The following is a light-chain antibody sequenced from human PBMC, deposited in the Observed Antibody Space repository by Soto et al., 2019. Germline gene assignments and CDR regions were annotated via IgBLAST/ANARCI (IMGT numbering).Light chain of an antibody. CDR1: SSNVGGYNS. Sequence: QSALTQPASVSGSPGQSITISCTGTSSNVGGYNSVSWYQQHPGKAPKLMIYDVSDRPSGVSNRFSGSKSGNTASLTISGLQAEDEADYYCSSYTSSSNTPVVFGGGTKLTV. CDR2: DVS. J-gene: IGLJ2*01. CDR3: SSYTSSSNTPVV. V-gene: IGLV2-14*01.